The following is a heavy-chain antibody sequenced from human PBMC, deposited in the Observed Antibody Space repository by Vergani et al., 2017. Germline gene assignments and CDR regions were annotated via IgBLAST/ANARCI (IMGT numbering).Heavy chain of an antibody. CDR2: ISGSGGST. CDR3: ASRTYYYYYMDV. Sequence: EVQLLESGGGLVQPGGSLRLSCAAPGFTFSSYAMSWVRQAPGKGLEWVSAISGSGGSTYYADSVKGRFTISRDNSKNTLYLQMNSLRAEDTAVYYCASRTYYYYYMDVWGKGTTVTVSS. V-gene: IGHV3-23*01. J-gene: IGHJ6*03. CDR1: GFTFSSYA.